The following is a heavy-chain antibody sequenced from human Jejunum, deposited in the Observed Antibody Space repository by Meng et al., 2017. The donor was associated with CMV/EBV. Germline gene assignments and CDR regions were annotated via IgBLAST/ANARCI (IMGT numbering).Heavy chain of an antibody. J-gene: IGHJ6*02. CDR1: GYTFSGYY. Sequence: GYTFSGYYLHWVRQAPGQGLQWMGWINTHSGGTKYAQTFQGRVTMTRDTSVGTAYMELSRLRPDDTAVYYCAANGNEGGSYFPMDVWGQGTTVTVSS. CDR3: AANGNEGGSYFPMDV. D-gene: IGHD1-26*01. CDR2: INTHSGGT. V-gene: IGHV1-2*02.